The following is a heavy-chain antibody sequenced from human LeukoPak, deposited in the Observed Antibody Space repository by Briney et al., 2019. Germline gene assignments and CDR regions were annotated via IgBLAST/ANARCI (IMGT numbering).Heavy chain of an antibody. D-gene: IGHD2-21*02. CDR1: GGSISSSSYY. CDR3: AGRWGVTSWEDAFDI. V-gene: IGHV4-39*01. Sequence: SETLSLTCTVSGGSISSSSYYWGWIRQPPGKGLEWIGSIYYSGSTYHNPSLKSRVTISVDTSKNQFSLKLSSVTAADTAVYYCAGRWGVTSWEDAFDIWGQGTMVTVSS. J-gene: IGHJ3*02. CDR2: IYYSGST.